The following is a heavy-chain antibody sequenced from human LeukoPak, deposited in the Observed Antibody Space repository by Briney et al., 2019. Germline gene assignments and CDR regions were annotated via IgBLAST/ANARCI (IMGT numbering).Heavy chain of an antibody. D-gene: IGHD2-15*01. CDR1: GGSFSGYY. Sequence: SETLSLTCVVYGGSFSGYYWSWIRQPPGKGLEWIGEINNSGSTNYNPSLKSRVTISVDTSKNQFSLKLSSVTAADTAVYYCARGRSLKLIDFDYWGQGTLVTVSS. CDR2: INNSGST. V-gene: IGHV4-34*01. J-gene: IGHJ4*02. CDR3: ARGRSLKLIDFDY.